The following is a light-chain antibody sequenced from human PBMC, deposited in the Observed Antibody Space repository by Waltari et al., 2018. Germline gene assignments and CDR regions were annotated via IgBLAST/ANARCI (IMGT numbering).Light chain of an antibody. J-gene: IGKJ2*01. CDR1: QSVSSSY. V-gene: IGKV3-20*01. Sequence: IVLTQSPGTLSLSPGERATLSCRASQSVSSSYLAWYQQKPGQAPRLLIYDVSSRATGIPDRFSGSGSGTDFALTISRLEPEDFAVYYCQQYGSSLYTFGQGTKLEIK. CDR2: DVS. CDR3: QQYGSSLYT.